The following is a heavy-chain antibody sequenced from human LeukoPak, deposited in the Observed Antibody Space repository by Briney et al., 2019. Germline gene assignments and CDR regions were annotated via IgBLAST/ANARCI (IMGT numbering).Heavy chain of an antibody. V-gene: IGHV4-34*01. Sequence: PSETLSLTCAVYGGSFSGYYWSWIRQPPGKGLEWIGEINHSGSTNYNPSLKSRVTISVDTSKNQFSLKLSSVTAADTAVYYCARDEGPTRERGVWFDPWGQGTLVTVSS. CDR1: GGSFSGYY. D-gene: IGHD1-26*01. J-gene: IGHJ5*02. CDR2: INHSGST. CDR3: ARDEGPTRERGVWFDP.